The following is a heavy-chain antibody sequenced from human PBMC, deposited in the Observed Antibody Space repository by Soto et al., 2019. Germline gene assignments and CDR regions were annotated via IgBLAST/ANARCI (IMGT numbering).Heavy chain of an antibody. D-gene: IGHD3-3*01. CDR1: GYTFTSYA. CDR2: INAGNGNT. J-gene: IGHJ4*02. CDR3: ASGPYYDLWSGYYTLFDY. V-gene: IGHV1-3*01. Sequence: QVQLVQSGAEVKKPGASVKVSCKASGYTFTSYAMHWVRQAPGQRLEWMGWINAGNGNTKYSQKFQGRVTITRDTSASTAYMELSSLRSEDTAVYYCASGPYYDLWSGYYTLFDYWGQGTLVTVSS.